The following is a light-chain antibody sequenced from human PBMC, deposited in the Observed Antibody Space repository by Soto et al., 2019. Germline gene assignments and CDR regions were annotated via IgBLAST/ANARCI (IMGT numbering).Light chain of an antibody. CDR1: QDIITW. J-gene: IGKJ5*01. CDR2: TAS. V-gene: IGKV1-12*01. CDR3: QQTDSFPIT. Sequence: DIQMTQSPSSLSASLGDRGTITCRAIQDIITWLAWYQQKPGKAPNLLIYTASNLQSGVPSRFSGSGSGTHFTLTISSLQPEDFGTYYCQQTDSFPITFGQGTRLEIK.